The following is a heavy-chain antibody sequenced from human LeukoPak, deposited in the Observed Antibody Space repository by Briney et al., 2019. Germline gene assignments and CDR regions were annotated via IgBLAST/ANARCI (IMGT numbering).Heavy chain of an antibody. CDR3: ARGTPYSSSWYRH. V-gene: IGHV4-4*07. D-gene: IGHD6-13*01. Sequence: KASETLSLTCTVSGDSFSTYYWSWIRQPAGKGLEWIGHIYTSGTTNYNPSLKSRVTISVDTSKNQFSLKLSSVTAADTAVYYCARGTPYSSSWYRHWGQGTLVTVSS. CDR1: GDSFSTYY. J-gene: IGHJ4*02. CDR2: IYTSGTT.